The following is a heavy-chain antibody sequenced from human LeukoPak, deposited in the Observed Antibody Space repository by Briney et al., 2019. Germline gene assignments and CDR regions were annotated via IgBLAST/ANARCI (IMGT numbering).Heavy chain of an antibody. CDR1: GFTFSSYA. CDR3: ARLISTSSSRFSDY. CDR2: ISISGENT. Sequence: PGGSLRLSCAASGFTFSSYAMSWVRQAPGKGLEWVSAISISGENTYYADSVKGRFTISRDTSRNTLCLQMHSLRAEDTAVYYCARLISTSSSRFSDYWGQGTLVTVSS. J-gene: IGHJ4*02. D-gene: IGHD6-6*01. V-gene: IGHV3-23*01.